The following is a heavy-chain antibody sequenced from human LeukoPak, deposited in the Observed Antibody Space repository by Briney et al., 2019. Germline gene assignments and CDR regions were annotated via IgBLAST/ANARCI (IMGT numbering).Heavy chain of an antibody. V-gene: IGHV1-18*01. J-gene: IGHJ1*01. CDR1: GYTFTSYG. CDR3: ARTGYSSGWYGYFQH. CDR2: ISAYNGNT. D-gene: IGHD6-19*01. Sequence: ASVKVSCKASGYTFTSYGISWVRQAPGQGLEWMGWISAYNGNTNYAQKLQGRVTMTTDTSTSTAYMELRSLRSDDTAVYYCARTGYSSGWYGYFQHWGQGTLVTVSS.